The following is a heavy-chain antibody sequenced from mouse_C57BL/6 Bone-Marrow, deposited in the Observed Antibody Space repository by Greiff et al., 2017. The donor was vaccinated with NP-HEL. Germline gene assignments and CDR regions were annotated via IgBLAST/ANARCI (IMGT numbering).Heavy chain of an antibody. D-gene: IGHD1-1*01. CDR2: IDPETGGT. V-gene: IGHV1-15*01. CDR3: TRSNGSSYGNFDY. Sequence: QVQLQQSGAELVRPGASVTLSCKASGYTFTDYEMHWVKQTPVHGLEWIGAIDPETGGTAYNQKFKGKAILTADKSSSTAYMELRSLTSEDSAVYYCTRSNGSSYGNFDYWGQGTTLTVSS. CDR1: GYTFTDYE. J-gene: IGHJ2*01.